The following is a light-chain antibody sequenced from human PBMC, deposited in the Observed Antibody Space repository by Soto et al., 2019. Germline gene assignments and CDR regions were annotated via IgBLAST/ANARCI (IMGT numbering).Light chain of an antibody. J-gene: IGLJ1*01. CDR3: SSYTSSSTFYV. CDR1: NSEVVYYNY. V-gene: IGLV2-14*03. Sequence: QSVLTQPASVSGSPGQSITISCTGTNSEVVYYNYVSWYQQHPGKAPKFLIYDVIVRPSRVSNRFSGFKSGNTASLTISGLQAEDEANYYCSSYTSSSTFYVFGTGTKVTVL. CDR2: DVI.